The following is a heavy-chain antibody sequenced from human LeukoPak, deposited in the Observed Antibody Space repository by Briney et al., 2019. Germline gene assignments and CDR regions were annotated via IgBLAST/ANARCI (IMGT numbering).Heavy chain of an antibody. V-gene: IGHV1-2*02. Sequence: ASVTVSCKASAYSFTDFYLHWGRQAPGQGLEYMGWINPNSGATNYAQKFQGRVTMTRDTSITTAYMELSRLRSDDTAVYYCARGGSALGYWGQGTLVTVSS. J-gene: IGHJ4*02. CDR2: INPNSGAT. CDR3: ARGGSALGY. CDR1: AYSFTDFY. D-gene: IGHD3-10*01.